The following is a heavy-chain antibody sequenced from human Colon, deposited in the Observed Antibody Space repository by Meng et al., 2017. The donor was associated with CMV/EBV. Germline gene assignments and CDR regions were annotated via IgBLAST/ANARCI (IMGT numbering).Heavy chain of an antibody. CDR1: GFSVRNNY. CDR3: VSSVTGRF. CDR2: IYDTGRT. D-gene: IGHD3-10*01. Sequence: GESLKISCTASGFSVRNNYVSWVRQGPGKGLEWVSVIYDTGRTYYADSVKGRFTVSRDESKNTVSLQMSSLKVEDTAVYYCVSSVTGRFWGQGTLVTVSS. J-gene: IGHJ4*02. V-gene: IGHV3-66*02.